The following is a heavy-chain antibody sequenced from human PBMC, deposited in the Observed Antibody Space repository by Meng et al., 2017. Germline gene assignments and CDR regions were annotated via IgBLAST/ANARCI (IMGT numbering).Heavy chain of an antibody. CDR3: AREGDCSSTSCYTEFHYYGMDV. V-gene: IGHV1-2*06. J-gene: IGHJ6*02. Sequence: ASVKVSCKASGHTFTGYYMHWVRQAPGQGLEWRGRINPNSGGTNYAQKFQGRVTMTRDTSISTAYMELSRLRSDDTAAYYCAREGDCSSTSCYTEFHYYGMDVWGQGTTVTVSS. CDR1: GHTFTGYY. D-gene: IGHD2-2*02. CDR2: INPNSGGT.